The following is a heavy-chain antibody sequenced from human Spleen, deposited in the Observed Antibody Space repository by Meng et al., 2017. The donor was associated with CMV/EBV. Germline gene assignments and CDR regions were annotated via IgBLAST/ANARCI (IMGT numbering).Heavy chain of an antibody. V-gene: IGHV1-2*02. CDR1: GYTFTGYY. J-gene: IGHJ5*02. Sequence: VSCKASGYTFTGYYMHWVRQAPGQGLEWMGWIDPNSGATNYGQKFQGRVTMTRDTSISTAYMDLRRLTSDDTAVYYCVRGSPSRLDPWGQGTLVTVSS. CDR3: VRGSPSRLDP. CDR2: IDPNSGAT.